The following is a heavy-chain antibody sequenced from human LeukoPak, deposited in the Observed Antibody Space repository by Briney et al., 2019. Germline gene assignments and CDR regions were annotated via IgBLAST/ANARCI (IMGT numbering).Heavy chain of an antibody. V-gene: IGHV4-39*07. D-gene: IGHD7-27*01. CDR1: GGSISSTSYY. Sequence: SETLSLTCTVSGGSISSTSYYWGWIRQPPGKGLEWIGSIYYSGSTYYNPSLKSRVTISVDTSKNQFSLKLSSVTAADTAVYYCARDYSDWGSPYYYFDYWGQGSLVTVSS. J-gene: IGHJ4*02. CDR3: ARDYSDWGSPYYYFDY. CDR2: IYYSGST.